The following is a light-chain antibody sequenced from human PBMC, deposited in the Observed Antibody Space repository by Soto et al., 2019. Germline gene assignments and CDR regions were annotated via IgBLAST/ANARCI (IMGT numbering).Light chain of an antibody. CDR1: KLGDKY. V-gene: IGLV3-1*01. CDR2: QDS. J-gene: IGLJ2*01. CDR3: QAWDSSISAI. Sequence: SYELTQPPSVSVSPGQTASITCSGDKLGDKYACWYQQKPGQSPVLVIYQDSKRPSGIPERFSGSNSGNTATLTISGTQAMDEADYYCQAWDSSISAIFGGGTKLTVL.